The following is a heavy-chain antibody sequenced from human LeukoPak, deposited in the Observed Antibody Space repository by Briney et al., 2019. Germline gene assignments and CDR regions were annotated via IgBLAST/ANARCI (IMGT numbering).Heavy chain of an antibody. CDR2: IWYDGSNK. Sequence: GGSLRLSCAASGFTFSSYGMHWVRQAPGKGLEWVAVIWYDGSNKYYADSVKGRFTISRDNSKNTLYLQMNSLRAEDTAVYYCASHSQGGDFWSGYYLLGEYFQHWGQGTLVTVSS. CDR1: GFTFSSYG. D-gene: IGHD3-3*01. V-gene: IGHV3-33*01. CDR3: ASHSQGGDFWSGYYLLGEYFQH. J-gene: IGHJ1*01.